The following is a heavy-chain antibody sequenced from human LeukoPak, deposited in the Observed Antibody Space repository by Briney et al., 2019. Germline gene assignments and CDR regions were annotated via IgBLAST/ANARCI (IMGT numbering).Heavy chain of an antibody. CDR2: INSDENII. CDR1: GFTFSIHW. Sequence: GGSLRLSCAASGFTFSIHWMHWVRHAPGKGLECVSRINSDENIISYADFVKGRFTISRDNAKNTPYLQMNSLRAEDTAVYFCARGTGLDVWGQGTTVTVSS. J-gene: IGHJ6*02. V-gene: IGHV3-74*01. CDR3: ARGTGLDV.